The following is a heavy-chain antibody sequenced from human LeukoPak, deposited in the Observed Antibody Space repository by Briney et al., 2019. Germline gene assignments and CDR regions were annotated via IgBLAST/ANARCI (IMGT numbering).Heavy chain of an antibody. V-gene: IGHV3-21*01. Sequence: GGSLRLSCAASGFTFSSYSMNWVRQAPGKGLEWVSSISSSSSYIYYADSVKGRFTISRDNAKNSLYLQMNSLRAEDTAVYYCAIIPIGGYYYGMDVWGKGTTVTVSS. CDR3: AIIPIGGYYYGMDV. D-gene: IGHD2-2*02. CDR2: ISSSSSYI. J-gene: IGHJ6*04. CDR1: GFTFSSYS.